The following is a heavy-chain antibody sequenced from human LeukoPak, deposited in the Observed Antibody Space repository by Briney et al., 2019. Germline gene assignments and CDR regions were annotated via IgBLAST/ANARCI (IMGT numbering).Heavy chain of an antibody. CDR3: ARVRQLVLSSFDY. Sequence: ASVKVSCKASGYTFTGYYMHWVRQAPGQGLEWMGWINPNSGGTNYAQKVQGRVTMTRDTSISTAYMELSRLRADDTAVYYWARVRQLVLSSFDYWGQGTLVTVSS. J-gene: IGHJ4*02. D-gene: IGHD6-13*01. CDR1: GYTFTGYY. CDR2: INPNSGGT. V-gene: IGHV1-2*02.